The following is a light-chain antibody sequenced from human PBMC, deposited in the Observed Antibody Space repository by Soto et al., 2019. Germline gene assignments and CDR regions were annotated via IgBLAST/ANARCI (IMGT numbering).Light chain of an antibody. J-gene: IGLJ3*02. CDR1: SSDVGPHDY. CDR3: CSYAGANTWV. CDR2: EVT. V-gene: IGLV2-8*01. Sequence: QSALTQPPSASGSPGQSVTISCTGTSSDVGPHDYVSWFQQHPGKAPKLIIYEVTKRPSGVPDRFSASKSGTSASLTVSGLQAEDEADYYCCSYAGANTWVFGGGTKVTVL.